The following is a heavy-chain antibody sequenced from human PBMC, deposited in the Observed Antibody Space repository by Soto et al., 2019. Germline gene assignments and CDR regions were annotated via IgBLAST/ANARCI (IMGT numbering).Heavy chain of an antibody. CDR3: ARNPGDSSGWYDPYYYYGMDV. J-gene: IGHJ6*02. Sequence: QVQLQESGPGLVKPSQTLSLTCTVSGGSISSGGYYWSWIRQHPGKGLEWIGYMYYSGSTYYNPSLKSRVTISVDTSKNQFSLKLSSVTAADTAVYYCARNPGDSSGWYDPYYYYGMDVWGQGTTVTVSS. CDR2: MYYSGST. CDR1: GGSISSGGYY. D-gene: IGHD6-19*01. V-gene: IGHV4-31*03.